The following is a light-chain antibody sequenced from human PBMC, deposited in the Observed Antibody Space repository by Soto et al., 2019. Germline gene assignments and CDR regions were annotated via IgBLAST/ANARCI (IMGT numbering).Light chain of an antibody. CDR2: DTS. CDR3: QHYNHSPHT. J-gene: IGKJ2*01. V-gene: IGKV3-15*01. Sequence: EIVLTQSPATLSLSQGKRATLSCRASQSVSSYLAWYQQKPGQAPRLLIYDTSISATGVPARFSGSRSGAEFTLTISSLQFEDFAAYSSQHYNHSPHTFGQGSK. CDR1: QSVSSY.